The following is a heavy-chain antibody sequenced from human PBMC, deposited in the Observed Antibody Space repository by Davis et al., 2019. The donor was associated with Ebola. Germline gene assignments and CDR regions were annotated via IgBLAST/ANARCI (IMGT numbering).Heavy chain of an antibody. J-gene: IGHJ4*02. CDR3: ARDPYYYDSSGYPHADY. CDR1: GFTVSSNY. Sequence: GESLKISCAASGFTVSSNYMSWVRQAPGKGLEWVSSISSSSYIYYADSVKGRFTISRDNAKNSLYLQMNSLRAEDTAVYYCARDPYYYDSSGYPHADYWGQGTLVTVSS. V-gene: IGHV3-69-1*01. D-gene: IGHD3-22*01. CDR2: ISSSSYI.